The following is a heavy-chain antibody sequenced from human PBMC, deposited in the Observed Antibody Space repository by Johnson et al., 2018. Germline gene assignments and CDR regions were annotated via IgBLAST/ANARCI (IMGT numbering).Heavy chain of an antibody. CDR3: ARGMVPPSGSYYERRPGDAFDI. J-gene: IGHJ3*02. Sequence: QVQLLESGGGVVQPGRSLRLSCAASGFTFSSYAMHWVRQAPGKGLEWVAVISYVGRNTYYAASGKGRFTIPRDNSKNTLYLQMNSLSAEDTAVYYWARGMVPPSGSYYERRPGDAFDIWGQGTMVTVSS. V-gene: IGHV3-30-3*01. CDR1: GFTFSSYA. CDR2: ISYVGRNT. D-gene: IGHD1-26*01.